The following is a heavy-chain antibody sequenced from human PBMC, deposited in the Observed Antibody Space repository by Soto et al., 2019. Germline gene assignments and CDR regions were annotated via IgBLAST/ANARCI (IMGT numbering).Heavy chain of an antibody. J-gene: IGHJ4*02. CDR2: IYYTGSI. D-gene: IGHD2-15*01. Sequence: SETLSLTCTVSGGSLSNNYWSWIRQPPGKALEWIGYIYYTGSIKYNPSLESRVTLSLDTSKNQFSMKLSSVTAADTAVYYCARIQSGDFDYWGQGTLVTVSS. CDR1: GGSLSNNY. CDR3: ARIQSGDFDY. V-gene: IGHV4-59*12.